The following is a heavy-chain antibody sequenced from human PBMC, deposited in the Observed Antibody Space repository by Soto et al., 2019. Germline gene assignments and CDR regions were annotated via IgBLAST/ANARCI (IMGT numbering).Heavy chain of an antibody. CDR1: GYTFTGYY. V-gene: IGHV1-2*04. CDR2: INPNSGGT. CDR3: ARDGLEADYYYMDV. D-gene: IGHD3-3*01. Sequence: ASVKVSCKASGYTFTGYYMHWVRQAPGQGLEWMGWINPNSGGTNYAQKFQGWVTMTRDTSISTAYMELSRLRSDDTAVYYCARDGLEADYYYMDVWGKGTTVTVSS. J-gene: IGHJ6*03.